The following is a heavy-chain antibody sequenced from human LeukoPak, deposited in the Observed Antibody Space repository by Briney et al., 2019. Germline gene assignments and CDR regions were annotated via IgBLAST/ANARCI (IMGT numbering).Heavy chain of an antibody. CDR2: ISAYNGNT. Sequence: ASVKVSCKASGYTFTSYGIRWVRPAPGQGLAWMGWISAYNGNTNYAQKLQGRVTMTTDTSTSTAYMELRSLRSDDTAVYYCARGRQAYCGGDCCLDYWGQGTLVTVSS. V-gene: IGHV1-18*01. CDR1: GYTFTSYG. CDR3: ARGRQAYCGGDCCLDY. D-gene: IGHD2-21*02. J-gene: IGHJ4*02.